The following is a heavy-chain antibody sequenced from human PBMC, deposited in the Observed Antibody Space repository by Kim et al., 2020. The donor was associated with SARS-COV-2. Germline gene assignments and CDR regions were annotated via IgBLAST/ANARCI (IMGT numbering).Heavy chain of an antibody. D-gene: IGHD3-10*01. CDR3: ARRERRGSGTPEGFDY. J-gene: IGHJ4*02. CDR1: GYTFTSYA. Sequence: ASVKVSCKASGYTFTSYAMHWVRQAPGQRLEWMGWINAGNGNTKYSQKFQGRVTITRDTSASTAYMELSSLRSEDTAVYYCARRERRGSGTPEGFDYWGQGTLVTVSS. CDR2: INAGNGNT. V-gene: IGHV1-3*01.